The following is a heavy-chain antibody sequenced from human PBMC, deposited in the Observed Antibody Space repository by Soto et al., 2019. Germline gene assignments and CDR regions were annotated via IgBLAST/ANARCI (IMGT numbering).Heavy chain of an antibody. CDR2: ISSSSSYI. D-gene: IGHD3-10*01. CDR3: ARGSGGRDPLY. V-gene: IGHV3-21*01. CDR1: GFTFSSYS. J-gene: IGHJ4*02. Sequence: GGSLRLSCAASGFTFSSYSMNWVRQAPGKGLEWVSSISSSSSYIYYADSVKGRFTISRDNAKNSLYLQMNSLRAEDTAVYYCARGSGGRDPLYWGQGTLVTVSS.